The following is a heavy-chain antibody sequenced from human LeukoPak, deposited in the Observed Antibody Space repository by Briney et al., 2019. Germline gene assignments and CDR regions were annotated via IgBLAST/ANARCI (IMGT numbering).Heavy chain of an antibody. D-gene: IGHD3-16*01. CDR1: GVSISAYY. J-gene: IGHJ4*02. V-gene: IGHV4-34*01. Sequence: SETLSLTCSVSGVSISAYYWSWIRQPPGKGLEWIGEINHSGSTNYNPSLKSRVTISVDTSKNQFSLKLSSVTAADTAVYYCARGRLRAGPFDYWGQGTLVTVSS. CDR2: INHSGST. CDR3: ARGRLRAGPFDY.